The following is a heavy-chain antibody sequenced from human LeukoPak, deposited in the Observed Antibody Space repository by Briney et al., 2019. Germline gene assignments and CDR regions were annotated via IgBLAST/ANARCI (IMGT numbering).Heavy chain of an antibody. CDR1: GGPISSYY. CDR3: ARDFSGEMAIIIAFDI. Sequence: SETLSLTCTVSGGPISSYYWSWIRQPAGKGLEWIGRIYTSGSTNYNPSLKSRATMSVDTSKNQFSLKLSSVTAADTAVYYCARDFSGEMAIIIAFDIWGQGTMVTVSS. J-gene: IGHJ3*02. V-gene: IGHV4-4*07. D-gene: IGHD5-24*01. CDR2: IYTSGST.